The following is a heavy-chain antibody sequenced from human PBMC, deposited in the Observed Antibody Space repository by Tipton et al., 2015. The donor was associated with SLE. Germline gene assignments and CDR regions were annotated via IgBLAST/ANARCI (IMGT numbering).Heavy chain of an antibody. CDR1: GFNFYSYG. J-gene: IGHJ4*02. CDR2: IQYDGSNQ. CDR3: AKSLGYCSASSCYSALEY. Sequence: GSLRLSCAASGFNFYSYGMHWARQAPGKGLEWVALIQYDGSNQYYADSVRGRFTISRDNSKNMVFLQMNDLRPEDTAVYYCAKSLGYCSASSCYSALEYWGQGTLVTVSS. V-gene: IGHV3-30*02. D-gene: IGHD2-2*02.